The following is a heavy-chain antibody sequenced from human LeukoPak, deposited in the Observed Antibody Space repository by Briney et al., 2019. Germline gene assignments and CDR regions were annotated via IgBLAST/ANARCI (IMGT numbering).Heavy chain of an antibody. CDR2: IKQDGSEK. Sequence: GGSLRLSCAASGFTFSSYRMSWVRQAPGKGLEWVANIKQDGSEKYYVDSVKGRFTISRDNAKNSLYLQMNSLRAEDTAVYYCARDWSWYYYDSSGYHFDYWGQGTLVTVSS. J-gene: IGHJ4*02. CDR3: ARDWSWYYYDSSGYHFDY. V-gene: IGHV3-7*01. D-gene: IGHD3-22*01. CDR1: GFTFSSYR.